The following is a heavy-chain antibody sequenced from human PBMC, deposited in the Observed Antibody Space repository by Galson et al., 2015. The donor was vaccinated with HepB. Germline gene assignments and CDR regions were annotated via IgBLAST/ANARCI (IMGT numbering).Heavy chain of an antibody. CDR3: ARDPRRYSYALYYFGY. CDR1: GDSVSSNSAA. J-gene: IGHJ4*02. D-gene: IGHD5-18*01. CDR2: TYYRSKWYN. Sequence: CAISGDSVSSNSAAWNWIRQSPSRGLEWLGRTYYRSKWYNDYAVSVKSRITINPDASKNQFSLQLNSVTPEDTAVYYCARDPRRYSYALYYFGYWGQGTLVTVSS. V-gene: IGHV6-1*01.